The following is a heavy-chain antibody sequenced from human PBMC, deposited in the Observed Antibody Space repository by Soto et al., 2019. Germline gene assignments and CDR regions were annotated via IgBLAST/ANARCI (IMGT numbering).Heavy chain of an antibody. J-gene: IGHJ4*02. CDR2: ISTYNGNT. CDR3: ARDHHGDDSSDY. Sequence: QVQLVQSGAEVKKPGASVKVSCKASGYTFASYGISWGRQAPGQGLEWMGWISTYNGNTNYAQKLQGRVTMTTDTSTSTAYMELMSLRSDDTAVYYCARDHHGDDSSDYWGQGTLVTVSS. D-gene: IGHD2-21*02. CDR1: GYTFASYG. V-gene: IGHV1-18*01.